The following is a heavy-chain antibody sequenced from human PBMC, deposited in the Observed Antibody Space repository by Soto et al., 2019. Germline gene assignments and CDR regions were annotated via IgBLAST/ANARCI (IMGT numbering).Heavy chain of an antibody. J-gene: IGHJ4*02. V-gene: IGHV1-3*01. D-gene: IGHD6-13*01. CDR3: ARDKLVGRAAGPKRGFGIVDY. CDR2: INAGNGNT. Sequence: ASVKVSCKASGYTFTSYAMHWVRQAPGQRLEWMGWINAGNGNTKYSQKFQGRVTITRDTSASTAYMELSSLRSEDTAVYYCARDKLVGRAAGPKRGFGIVDYWGQGTLVTVSS. CDR1: GYTFTSYA.